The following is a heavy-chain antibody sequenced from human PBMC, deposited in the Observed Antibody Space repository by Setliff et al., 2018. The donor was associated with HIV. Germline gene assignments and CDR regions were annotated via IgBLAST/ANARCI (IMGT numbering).Heavy chain of an antibody. Sequence: PSETLSLTCAVYGGSLSGYHWSWIRQSPGKGLEWIGEINHSGSTNYNPSLKSRVIISIDTSKKQFSLKLTSVTAADTATYYCSNWNTTVDADSWGQGTLVTVSS. CDR2: INHSGST. V-gene: IGHV4-34*01. D-gene: IGHD1-1*01. CDR3: SNWNTTVDADS. J-gene: IGHJ4*02. CDR1: GGSLSGYH.